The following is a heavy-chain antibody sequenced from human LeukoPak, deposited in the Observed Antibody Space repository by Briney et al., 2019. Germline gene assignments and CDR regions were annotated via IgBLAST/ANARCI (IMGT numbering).Heavy chain of an antibody. CDR3: ATNVWGSYRKNYYYYYMDV. J-gene: IGHJ6*03. V-gene: IGHV1-24*01. CDR2: FDPEDGET. CDR1: GYTFTGYY. D-gene: IGHD3-16*02. Sequence: ASVKVSCKASGYTFTGYYMHWVRQAPGKGLEWMGGFDPEDGETIYAQKFQGRVTMTEDTSTDTAYMELSSLRSEDTAVYYCATNVWGSYRKNYYYYYMDVWGKGTTVTVSS.